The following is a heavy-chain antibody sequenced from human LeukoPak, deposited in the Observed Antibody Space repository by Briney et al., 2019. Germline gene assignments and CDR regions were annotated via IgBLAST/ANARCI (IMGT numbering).Heavy chain of an antibody. CDR3: ARGPVRVGATRY. J-gene: IGHJ4*02. CDR2: MNPNSGNT. V-gene: IGHV1-8*01. Sequence: SVKVSCKASGYTFTSYDINWVRQATGQGLEWMGWMNPNSGNTGYAQKFQGRVTMTRNTSISTAYMELSSLRSEDTAVYYCARGPVRVGATRYWGQGTLVTVSS. CDR1: GYTFTSYD. D-gene: IGHD1-26*01.